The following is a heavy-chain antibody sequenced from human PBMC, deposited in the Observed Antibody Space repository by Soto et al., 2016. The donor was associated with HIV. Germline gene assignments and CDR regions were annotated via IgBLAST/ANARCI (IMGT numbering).Heavy chain of an antibody. CDR1: GGTFSSYA. CDR3: AGKWGGDYGDYLNWFDP. CDR2: IIPIFGTA. D-gene: IGHD4-17*01. J-gene: IGHJ5*02. V-gene: IGHV1-69*01. Sequence: QVQLVQSGAEVKKPGSSVKVSCKASGGTFSSYAISWVRQAPGQGLEWMGGIIPIFGTANYAQKFQGRVTITADESTSTAYMELSSLRSEDTAVYYCAGKWGGDYGDYLNWFDPGAREPWSPSPQ.